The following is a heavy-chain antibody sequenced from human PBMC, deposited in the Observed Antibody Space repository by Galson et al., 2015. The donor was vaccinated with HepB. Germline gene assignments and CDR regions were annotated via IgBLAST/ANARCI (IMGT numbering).Heavy chain of an antibody. V-gene: IGHV3-30*02. CDR2: IRYDGSNK. D-gene: IGHD4-17*01. CDR3: AKTVTRSPLYYYGMDV. Sequence: SLRLSCAASGFTFSSYGMHWVRQAPGKGLEWVAFIRYDGSNKYYADSVKGRFTISRDNSKNTLYLQMNSLRAEDTAVYYCAKTVTRSPLYYYGMDVWGQGTTVTVSS. J-gene: IGHJ6*02. CDR1: GFTFSSYG.